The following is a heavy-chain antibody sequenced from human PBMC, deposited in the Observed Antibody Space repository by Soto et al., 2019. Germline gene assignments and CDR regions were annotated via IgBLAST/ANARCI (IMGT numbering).Heavy chain of an antibody. CDR2: ISGSGGST. Sequence: EVQLLESGGGLVQPGGSLRLSCAASGFTFSSYAMSWVRQAPGKGLEWVSAISGSGGSTYYADSVKGRFTISRDTSKNTLYLQMNSLRAEDTAVYYCAKDPYYGDYAALIDYWGQGTVVTVSS. D-gene: IGHD4-17*01. V-gene: IGHV3-23*01. CDR3: AKDPYYGDYAALIDY. J-gene: IGHJ4*02. CDR1: GFTFSSYA.